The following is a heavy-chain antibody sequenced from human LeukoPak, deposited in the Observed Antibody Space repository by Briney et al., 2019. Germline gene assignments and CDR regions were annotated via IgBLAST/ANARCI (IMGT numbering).Heavy chain of an antibody. V-gene: IGHV3-7*03. J-gene: IGHJ4*02. CDR2: IKQDGSEG. D-gene: IGHD4-17*01. CDR3: ARGKTTVTPGYFDY. Sequence: GGSLRLSCVGPGFTFSSYWMSWVRQAPGRGLEWVANIKQDGSEGYYVDSVKGRFTISRDNAKNSLYLQMNSLRAEDTAVYYCARGKTTVTPGYFDYGGQGTLVTVSP. CDR1: GFTFSSYW.